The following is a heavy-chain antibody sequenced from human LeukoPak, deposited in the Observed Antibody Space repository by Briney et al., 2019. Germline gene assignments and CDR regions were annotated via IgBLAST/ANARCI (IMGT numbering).Heavy chain of an antibody. CDR2: ISGSGGST. D-gene: IGHD6-19*01. CDR3: AKVRQWMDQIYEY. V-gene: IGHV3-23*01. CDR1: GFTFSSYS. Sequence: QPGGSLRLSCAASGFTFSSYSMNWVRQAPGKGLEWVSAISGSGGSTYYADSVKGRFTVSRDNSKNTLYLQMNSLRAEDTAVYYCAKVRQWMDQIYEYWGQGTLVTVSS. J-gene: IGHJ4*02.